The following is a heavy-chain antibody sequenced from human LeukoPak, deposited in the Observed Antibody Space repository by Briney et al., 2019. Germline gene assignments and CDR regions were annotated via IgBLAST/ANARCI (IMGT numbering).Heavy chain of an antibody. CDR3: ARGVVCGGDCYDFDS. CDR2: IIPIFGTA. Sequence: GASVKVSCKASGGTFSSYAISWVRQAPGQGLEWMGWIIPIFGTANYAQKFQGRVTITADESTSTAYMELSSLRSEDTAVYYCARGVVCGGDCYDFDSWGQGTLVTVSS. V-gene: IGHV1-69*01. D-gene: IGHD2-21*02. CDR1: GGTFSSYA. J-gene: IGHJ4*02.